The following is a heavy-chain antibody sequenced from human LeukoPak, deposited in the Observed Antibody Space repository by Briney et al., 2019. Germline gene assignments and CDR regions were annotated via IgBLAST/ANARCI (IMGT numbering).Heavy chain of an antibody. CDR2: IWYDGSNR. CDR3: SREDSGYDVDY. D-gene: IGHD5-12*01. CDR1: GFTFSRYG. J-gene: IGHJ4*02. Sequence: GRSLRLSCAASGFTFSRYGMHWVRQAPGKGLEWVAAIWYDGSNRQYVDSVKGRFTISRNKSKNTLYPQMNGQRAGDTAVYYGSREDSGYDVDYWGQGTMVTVCS. V-gene: IGHV3-33*01.